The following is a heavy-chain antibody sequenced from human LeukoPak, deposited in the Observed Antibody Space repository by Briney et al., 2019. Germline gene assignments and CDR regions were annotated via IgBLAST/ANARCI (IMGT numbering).Heavy chain of an antibody. Sequence: ASVKVSCKVSGYTLTELSMHWVRQAPGKGLEWMGGFGPEDGETIYAQEFQGRVTMTEVTSTDTAYMELSSLRSEDTAVYYCATDQEAVFDYWGQGTLVTVSS. V-gene: IGHV1-24*01. D-gene: IGHD6-19*01. J-gene: IGHJ4*02. CDR2: FGPEDGET. CDR3: ATDQEAVFDY. CDR1: GYTLTELS.